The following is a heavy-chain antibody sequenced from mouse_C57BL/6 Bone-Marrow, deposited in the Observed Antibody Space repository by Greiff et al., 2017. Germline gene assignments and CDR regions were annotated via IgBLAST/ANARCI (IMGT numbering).Heavy chain of an antibody. D-gene: IGHD1-1*01. CDR1: GYTFTSYW. V-gene: IGHV1-7*01. J-gene: IGHJ1*03. CDR2: INPSSGYT. CDR3: ARSFHYYGSSYVDYWYFDV. Sequence: VQLQQSGAELAKPGASVKLSCKASGYTFTSYWMHWVKQRPGQGLEWIGYINPSSGYTKYNQKFKDKATLTADKSSSTAYMQLSSLTYEDSAVYYCARSFHYYGSSYVDYWYFDVWGTGTTVTVSS.